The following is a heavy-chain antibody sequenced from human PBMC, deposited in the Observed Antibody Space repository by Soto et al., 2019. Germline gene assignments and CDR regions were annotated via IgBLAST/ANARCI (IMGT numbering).Heavy chain of an antibody. CDR1: GGSFRNYY. Sequence: SETLSLTCGVYGGSFRNYYWIWVRQPPGKGLEWIGEVNHSGEATYNPSLQSRVFMSVDTSKNLFSLKLSSVTAADTAIYYCVGRLTSIYNYFDSWGQGTQVTVSS. D-gene: IGHD2-8*01. V-gene: IGHV4-34*09. CDR3: VGRLTSIYNYFDS. J-gene: IGHJ4*02. CDR2: VNHSGEA.